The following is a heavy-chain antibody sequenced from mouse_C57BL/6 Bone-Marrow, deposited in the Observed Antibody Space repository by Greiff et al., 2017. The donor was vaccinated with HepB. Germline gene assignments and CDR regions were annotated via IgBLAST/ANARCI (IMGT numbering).Heavy chain of an antibody. CDR1: GYAFSSSW. J-gene: IGHJ2*01. CDR3: ARKDNYYGSSYGYFDY. V-gene: IGHV1-82*01. D-gene: IGHD1-1*01. CDR2: IYPGDGDT. Sequence: QVQLKQSGPELVKPGASVKISCKASGYAFSSSWMNWVKQRPGKGLEWIGRIYPGDGDTNYNGKFKGKATLTADKSSSTAYMQLSSLTSEDSAVYFCARKDNYYGSSYGYFDYWGQGTTLTVSS.